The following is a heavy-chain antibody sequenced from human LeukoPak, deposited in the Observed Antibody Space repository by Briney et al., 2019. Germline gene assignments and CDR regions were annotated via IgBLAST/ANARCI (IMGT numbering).Heavy chain of an antibody. J-gene: IGHJ4*02. D-gene: IGHD3-22*01. Sequence: PGGSLRLSCAASGFTFSTYGMHWVRQAPGKGLEWVAFIRYDGSTKYYADSVKGRFTISRDNSKNTLYLQKNSLRAEDTAVYYCAKGAYYDSSGYPFDYWGQGTLVTVSS. CDR1: GFTFSTYG. V-gene: IGHV3-30*02. CDR2: IRYDGSTK. CDR3: AKGAYYDSSGYPFDY.